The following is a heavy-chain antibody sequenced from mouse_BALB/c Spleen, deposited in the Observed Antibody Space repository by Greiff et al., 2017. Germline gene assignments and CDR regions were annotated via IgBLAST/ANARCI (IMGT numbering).Heavy chain of an antibody. Sequence: VQLQQSGAELAKPGASVKMSCKASGYTFTSYWMHWVKQRPGQGLEWIGYINPSTGYTEYNQKFKDKATLTADKSSSTAYMQLSSLTSEDSAVYFCARGVYDYYFDYWGQGTTLTVSS. CDR1: GYTFTSYW. CDR2: INPSTGYT. V-gene: IGHV1-7*01. CDR3: ARGVYDYYFDY. D-gene: IGHD2-4*01. J-gene: IGHJ2*01.